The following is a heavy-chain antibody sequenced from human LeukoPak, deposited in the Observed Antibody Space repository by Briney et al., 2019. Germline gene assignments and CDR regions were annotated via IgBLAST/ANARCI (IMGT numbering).Heavy chain of an antibody. CDR3: ARGPPLVDIVATTQPTLDY. Sequence: SETLSLTCTVSGGSISSSSYYWGWIRQPPGKGLEWIGSIYYSGSTYYNPSLKSRVTISVDTSKNQFSLKLSSVTAADTAVYYCARGPPLVDIVATTQPTLDYWGQGTLVTVSS. V-gene: IGHV4-39*07. J-gene: IGHJ4*02. CDR1: GGSISSSSYY. D-gene: IGHD5-12*01. CDR2: IYYSGST.